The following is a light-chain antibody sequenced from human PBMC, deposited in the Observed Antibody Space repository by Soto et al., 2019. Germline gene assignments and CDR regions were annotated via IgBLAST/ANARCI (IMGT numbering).Light chain of an antibody. CDR1: SSDVGGYNY. J-gene: IGLJ1*01. Sequence: QSALTQPASVSGSPGQSITISCTGTSSDVGGYNYVSWYQQHPGKAPKLMIYDVTTRPSGVSNRFSGSKSVNTASLTISGLQAEDEADYYCGSYTSSSTLGDVFGTGTKLTVL. V-gene: IGLV2-14*01. CDR2: DVT. CDR3: GSYTSSSTLGDV.